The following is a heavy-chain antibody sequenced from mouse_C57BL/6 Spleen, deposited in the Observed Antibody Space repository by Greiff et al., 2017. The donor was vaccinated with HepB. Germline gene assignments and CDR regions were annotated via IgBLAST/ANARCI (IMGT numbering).Heavy chain of an antibody. Sequence: VKLQESGAELVRPGASVTLSCKASGYTFTDYEMHWVKQTPVHGLEWIGAIDPETGGTAYNQKFKGKAILTADKSSSTAYMELRSLTSEDSAVYYCTREGRAYWGQGTLVTVSA. J-gene: IGHJ3*01. V-gene: IGHV1-15*01. CDR3: TREGRAY. CDR1: GYTFTDYE. CDR2: IDPETGGT.